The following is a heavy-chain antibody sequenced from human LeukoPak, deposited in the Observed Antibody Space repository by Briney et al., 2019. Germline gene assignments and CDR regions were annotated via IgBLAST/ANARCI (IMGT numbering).Heavy chain of an antibody. CDR2: INPNRGGT. J-gene: IGHJ4*02. CDR3: AXXXXXXXVVITTGDFDS. D-gene: IGHD3-22*01. Sequence: ASVKVSCKASGYTFTCYYIHWVRQAPGQGLEWMGWINPNRGGTNYAQKFQGRVTMTRDTSISTAYMELRRLRSGDRDVYYCAXXXXXXXVVITTGDFDSWGQGTLVTVSS. CDR1: GYTFTCYY. V-gene: IGHV1-2*02.